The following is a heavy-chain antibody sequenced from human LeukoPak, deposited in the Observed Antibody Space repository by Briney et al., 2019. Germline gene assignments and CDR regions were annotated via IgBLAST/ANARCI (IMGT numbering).Heavy chain of an antibody. Sequence: ESGPALVKPTQTLTLTCTFSGFSLSTSGMCVSWIRQPPGKALEWLARIDWDDDKYYSTSLKTRLTISKDTSKNQVVLTMTNMDPVDTATYYCARSYNYDTLTGYAYYFDYWGQGTLVTVSS. D-gene: IGHD3-9*01. V-gene: IGHV2-70*11. J-gene: IGHJ4*02. CDR2: IDWDDDK. CDR1: GFSLSTSGMC. CDR3: ARSYNYDTLTGYAYYFDY.